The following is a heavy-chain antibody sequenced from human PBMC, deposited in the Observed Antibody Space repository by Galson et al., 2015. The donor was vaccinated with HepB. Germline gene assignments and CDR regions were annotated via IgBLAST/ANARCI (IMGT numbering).Heavy chain of an antibody. J-gene: IGHJ4*02. CDR1: GYTFTSYY. CDR2: INPSGGST. CDR3: AREGPIAVAGMGSFDY. Sequence: SVKVSCKAFGYTFTSYYMHWVRQAPGQGLEWMGIINPSGGSTSYAQKFQGRVTMTRDTSTSTVYMELSSLRSEDTAVYYCAREGPIAVAGMGSFDYWGQGTLVTVSS. V-gene: IGHV1-46*03. D-gene: IGHD6-19*01.